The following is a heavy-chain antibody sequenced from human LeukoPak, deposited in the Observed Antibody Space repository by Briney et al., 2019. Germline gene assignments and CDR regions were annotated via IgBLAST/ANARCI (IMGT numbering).Heavy chain of an antibody. V-gene: IGHV3-11*05. J-gene: IGHJ4*02. Sequence: GSLRLSCAASGFTFSDHYMTWFRQAPGKGLEWLSYISRTSSDIKYADSVKGRFTISRDNGMNSLYLQMNSLRVEDTAVYYCSRDPRGGDFWGQGTLVTVSS. CDR2: ISRTSSDI. CDR1: GFTFSDHY. D-gene: IGHD5-12*01. CDR3: SRDPRGGDF.